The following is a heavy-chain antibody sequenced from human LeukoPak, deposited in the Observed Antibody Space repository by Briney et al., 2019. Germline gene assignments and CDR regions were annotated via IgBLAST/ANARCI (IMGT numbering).Heavy chain of an antibody. Sequence: SVKVSCMASGGTFSYYAFSWVRQAPGQGLEWMGRIIPSLGIAKYAQKFQGRVTITADKSTSTAYMELSSLRSEDTAVYYCARYYYYDSPDSFDIWGQGTKVTVSS. CDR1: GGTFSYYA. CDR3: ARYYYYDSPDSFDI. D-gene: IGHD3-22*01. V-gene: IGHV1-69*04. J-gene: IGHJ3*02. CDR2: IIPSLGIA.